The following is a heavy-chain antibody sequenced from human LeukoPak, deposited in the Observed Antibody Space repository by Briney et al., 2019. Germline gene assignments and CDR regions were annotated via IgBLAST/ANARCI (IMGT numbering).Heavy chain of an antibody. J-gene: IGHJ5*02. Sequence: PGGSLRLSCAASGFTFSNAWMSWLRQAPGQGLEWVGRIKSKADGGTTDYAAPVKGRFITSRDDSKNILYLQMNSLKTEDTALYYCSKGWFDPWGQGTLVTVSS. CDR1: GFTFSNAW. V-gene: IGHV3-15*01. CDR2: IKSKADGGTT. CDR3: SKGWFDP.